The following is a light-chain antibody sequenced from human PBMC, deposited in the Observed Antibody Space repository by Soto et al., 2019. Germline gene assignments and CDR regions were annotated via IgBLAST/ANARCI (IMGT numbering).Light chain of an antibody. J-gene: IGKJ5*01. V-gene: IGKV3-15*01. CDR3: QQYDDWPLT. Sequence: EVVMTQSPGTLSVSPGGRATLSCRASRSLTTNLAWYQKKPGQAPRLLIHDASTRATGIPARFSGSGSGTEFTLTICSLQSEDFAVYYCQQYDDWPLTFGQGTRLE. CDR1: RSLTTN. CDR2: DAS.